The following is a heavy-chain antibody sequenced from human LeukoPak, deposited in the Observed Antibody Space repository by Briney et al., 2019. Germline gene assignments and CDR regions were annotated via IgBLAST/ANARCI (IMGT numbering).Heavy chain of an antibody. Sequence: PGGSLRLSCAASGFTFSGYTIHWVRQAPGKGLEWVSYISSRDTSIYYPDSVEGQFTASRDNAKNSVYLQMNSLRADDTAVYYCARGGESESIYDFWGQGTLVTVSS. V-gene: IGHV3-48*04. CDR3: ARGGESESIYDF. D-gene: IGHD3/OR15-3a*01. CDR1: GFTFSGYT. J-gene: IGHJ4*02. CDR2: ISSRDTSI.